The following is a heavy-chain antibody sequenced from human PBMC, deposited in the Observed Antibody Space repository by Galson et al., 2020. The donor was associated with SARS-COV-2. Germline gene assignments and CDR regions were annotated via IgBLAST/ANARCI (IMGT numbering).Heavy chain of an antibody. J-gene: IGHJ4*02. CDR3: ARGLDGTGRCSGWDY. Sequence: SETLSLTCAVYGGSFSGYFWSWIRQPPGKGLEWIGEVNHSGSTNYNQSLKSRVTISVDTSKNQFSLTLSSVTAADTAVYYCARGLDGTGRCSGWDYWGQGTLVTVSA. CDR2: VNHSGST. CDR1: GGSFSGYF. V-gene: IGHV4-34*01. D-gene: IGHD2-8*02.